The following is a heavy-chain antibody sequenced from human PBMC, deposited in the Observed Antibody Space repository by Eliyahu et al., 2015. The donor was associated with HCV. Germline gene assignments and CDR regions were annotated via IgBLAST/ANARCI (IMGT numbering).Heavy chain of an antibody. Sequence: QVQLQQWGAGLLKPSETLSLTCAVHGDSLTGYYWAWIRQPPGKGLEWIGEIRDNGRNNHNPSLRSRVTISVDMSKNQFSLNLNFMTAADTAVYYCARVGEDIVESGEYYFDYWGLGILVTVSS. CDR3: ARVGEDIVESGEYYFDY. CDR1: GDSLTGYY. D-gene: IGHD2-21*01. J-gene: IGHJ4*02. CDR2: IRDNGRN. V-gene: IGHV4-34*01.